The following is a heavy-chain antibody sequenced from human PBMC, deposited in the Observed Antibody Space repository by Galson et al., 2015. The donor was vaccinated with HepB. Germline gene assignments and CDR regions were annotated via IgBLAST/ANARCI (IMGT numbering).Heavy chain of an antibody. CDR2: ISYDGSNK. J-gene: IGHJ4*02. D-gene: IGHD5-12*01. Sequence: SLRLSCAASGFTFSSYAMHWVRQAPGKGLEWVAVISYDGSNKYYADSVKGRFTISRDNSKNTLYLQMNSLRAEDTAVYYCARGSAGRRFIGYLGYWGQGTLVTVSS. CDR1: GFTFSSYA. V-gene: IGHV3-30-3*01. CDR3: ARGSAGRRFIGYLGY.